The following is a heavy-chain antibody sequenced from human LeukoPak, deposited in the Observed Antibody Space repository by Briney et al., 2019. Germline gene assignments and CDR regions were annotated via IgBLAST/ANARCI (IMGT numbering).Heavy chain of an antibody. J-gene: IGHJ6*02. D-gene: IGHD6-13*01. CDR3: AKTDSSSPNLYCCYGMDV. Sequence: GGSLRLSCAASGFTFDDYAMHWVRQAPGKGLEWVPLISGDGGSTYCADSVKGRFTISRDNSKNSLYLQMNSLRTEDTALYYCAKTDSSSPNLYCCYGMDVWGQGTTVTVSS. V-gene: IGHV3-43*02. CDR1: GFTFDDYA. CDR2: ISGDGGST.